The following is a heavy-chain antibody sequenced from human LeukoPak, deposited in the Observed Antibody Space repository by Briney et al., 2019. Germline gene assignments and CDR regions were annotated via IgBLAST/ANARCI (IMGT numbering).Heavy chain of an antibody. Sequence: PGGSLRLSCAASGFTFSSYGMHWVRQAPGKGLEWVAVIWYDGSNKYYADSVKGRLTISRDNSKNTLYLQMNSLRAEDTAVYYCARDTTGTTFTFDYWGQGTLVTVSS. D-gene: IGHD1-7*01. V-gene: IGHV3-33*01. CDR1: GFTFSSYG. J-gene: IGHJ4*02. CDR2: IWYDGSNK. CDR3: ARDTTGTTFTFDY.